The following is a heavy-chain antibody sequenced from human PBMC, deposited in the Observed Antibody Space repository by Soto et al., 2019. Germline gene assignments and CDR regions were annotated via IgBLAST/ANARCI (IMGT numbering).Heavy chain of an antibody. CDR1: GGSISGYY. D-gene: IGHD3-22*01. V-gene: IGHV4-59*08. J-gene: IGHJ4*02. Sequence: SETLSLTCTVSGGSISGYYWSWIRQPPGKGLEWIGYMYNTGSTVYNPSFKSRVTISVDTSKNQFSLKMISVTATDKAVYYCARGIYEGGSGYYLDVWGQGNLVT. CDR2: MYNTGST. CDR3: ARGIYEGGSGYYLDV.